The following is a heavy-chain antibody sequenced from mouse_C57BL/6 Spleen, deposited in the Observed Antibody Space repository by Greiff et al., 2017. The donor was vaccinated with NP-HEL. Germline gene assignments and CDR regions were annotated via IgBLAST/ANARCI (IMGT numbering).Heavy chain of an antibody. CDR1: GYTFTSYG. V-gene: IGHV1-81*01. CDR3: ARSLPYFDY. Sequence: QVHVKQSGAELARPGASVKLSCKASGYTFTSYGISWVKQRTGQGLEWIGEIYPRSGNTYYNEKFKGKATLTADKSSSTAYMELRSLTSEDSAVYFCARSLPYFDYWGQGTTLTVSS. J-gene: IGHJ2*01. CDR2: IYPRSGNT.